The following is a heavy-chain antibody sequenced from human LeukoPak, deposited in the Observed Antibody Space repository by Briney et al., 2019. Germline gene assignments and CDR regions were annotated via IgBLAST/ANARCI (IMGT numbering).Heavy chain of an antibody. CDR1: GGSISSSSYY. CDR3: ARHSIVVVSNFDY. D-gene: IGHD3-22*01. Sequence: PSETLSLTCTVSGGSISSSSYYWGWIRQPPGKGLEWIGSIYYSGSTYYNPSLKSRVTMSVDTSKNQFSLKLSSVTAADTAVYYCARHSIVVVSNFDYWGQGTLVTVSS. CDR2: IYYSGST. J-gene: IGHJ4*02. V-gene: IGHV4-39*01.